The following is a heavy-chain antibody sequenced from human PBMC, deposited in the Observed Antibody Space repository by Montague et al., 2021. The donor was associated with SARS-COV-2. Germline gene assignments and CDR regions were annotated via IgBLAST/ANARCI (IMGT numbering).Heavy chain of an antibody. D-gene: IGHD6-13*01. J-gene: IGHJ6*02. V-gene: IGHV4-59*01. CDR2: IYYSGST. Sequence: SETLSLTCTVSGGSISSYYWSWIRQPPGKGLEWIGYIYYSGSTNYNPSLKSRVTISVDTSKNQFSLKLSSVTAADTAVYYCARAIGSMYSSSWYYYYCIDVWGQGTTVTVSS. CDR1: GGSISSYY. CDR3: ARAIGSMYSSSWYYYYCIDV.